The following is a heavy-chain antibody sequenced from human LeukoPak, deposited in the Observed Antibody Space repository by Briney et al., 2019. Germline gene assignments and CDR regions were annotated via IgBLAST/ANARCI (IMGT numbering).Heavy chain of an antibody. CDR2: ITYTGST. V-gene: IGHV4-59*01. J-gene: IGHJ3*02. CDR3: ARERRDGYKGSAFDI. D-gene: IGHD5-24*01. Sequence: PSETLSLTCTVSGVSISNYYWTWIRQPPGKGLEWIGYITYTGSTDSNPSLKSRVTISADTSKDQFSLKLIAVTAADTAMYYCARERRDGYKGSAFDIWGQGTVVTVSS. CDR1: GVSISNYY.